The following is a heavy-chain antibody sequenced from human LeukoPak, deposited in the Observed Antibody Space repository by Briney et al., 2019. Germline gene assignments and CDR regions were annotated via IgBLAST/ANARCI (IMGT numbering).Heavy chain of an antibody. Sequence: SVTVSCKASGCTFSSYAISWVRQAPGQGLEGIGGIIPIFGTANYAQKFQGRVTITADESTSTAYMELSSLRSEDTGVYYCARSRDGYKPGGYLEYFDYWGQGTLVTVSS. CDR2: IIPIFGTA. CDR1: GCTFSSYA. V-gene: IGHV1-69*13. CDR3: ARSRDGYKPGGYLEYFDY. D-gene: IGHD5-24*01. J-gene: IGHJ4*02.